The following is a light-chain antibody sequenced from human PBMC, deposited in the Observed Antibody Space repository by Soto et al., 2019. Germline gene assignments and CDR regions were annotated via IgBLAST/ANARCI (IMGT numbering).Light chain of an antibody. Sequence: SYELTQAHSVSVAPGQTARITCGGNNIAIKSVHWYQQKPGQAPVLVVYDDGDRPSGLPERFSGSNSGNTATLTITRVEAGDEADYHCQVWDSSSDHRVVFGGGTKVTVL. J-gene: IGLJ2*01. V-gene: IGLV3-21*02. CDR2: DDG. CDR3: QVWDSSSDHRVV. CDR1: NIAIKS.